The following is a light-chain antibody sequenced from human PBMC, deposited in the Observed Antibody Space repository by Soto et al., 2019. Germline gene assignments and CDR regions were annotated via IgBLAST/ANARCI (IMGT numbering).Light chain of an antibody. CDR2: GAS. V-gene: IGKV3-15*01. J-gene: IGKJ4*01. CDR3: QQYNNGPSLT. CDR1: QSVSSN. Sequence: EIVMTQSPATLSVSPGERATLSCRASQSVSSNLAWYQQKPGQAPRLLIYGASTRATGIPARFSGSGSGTEFTLTISRLQSEDFAVYYCQQYNNGPSLTFGGGTKVEIK.